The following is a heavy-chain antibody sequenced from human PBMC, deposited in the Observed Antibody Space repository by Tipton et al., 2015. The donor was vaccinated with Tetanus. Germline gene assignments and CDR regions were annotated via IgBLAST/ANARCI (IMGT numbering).Heavy chain of an antibody. V-gene: IGHV3-48*03. CDR3: ARHAFSSGCFDW. CDR2: ISNVGASI. Sequence: SLRLSCAAPGFSFSAYEMSWVRQAPGMGLEWVAYISNVGASIYYAESVKGRFTISRDNAKNSVHLQMNSLRAGDTAVYYCARHAFSSGCFDWWGQGTLVTVSS. CDR1: GFSFSAYE. D-gene: IGHD6-25*01. J-gene: IGHJ4*02.